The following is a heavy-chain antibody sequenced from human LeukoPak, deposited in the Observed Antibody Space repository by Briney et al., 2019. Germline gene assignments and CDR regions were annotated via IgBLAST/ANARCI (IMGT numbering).Heavy chain of an antibody. J-gene: IGHJ4*02. CDR1: GFTFSSYA. V-gene: IGHV3-23*01. CDR3: AKPDVGRWLATYYFDY. CDR2: ISGSGGST. Sequence: GGSLRLSCAASGFTFSSYAMSWVRQAPGKGLEWVSAISGSGGSTYYADSVKGRFTISRDNSKNTLYLQMNSLRAEDTAVYYCAKPDVGRWLATYYFDYCGQGTLVTVSS. D-gene: IGHD6-19*01.